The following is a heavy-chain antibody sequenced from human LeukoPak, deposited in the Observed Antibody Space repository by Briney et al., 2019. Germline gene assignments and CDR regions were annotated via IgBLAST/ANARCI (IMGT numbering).Heavy chain of an antibody. CDR2: IRNKASSYIT. CDR3: TRESNYFDY. V-gene: IGHV3-72*01. J-gene: IGHJ4*02. CDR1: GFTFSDYY. Sequence: GGSLRLSCAASGFTFSDYYMDWVRQAPGQGLEWVGRIRNKASSYITEYAASVKGRFTISRDDSKNSLCLRVNSLKTEDTAVYYCTRESNYFDYWGQGTLVTVSS.